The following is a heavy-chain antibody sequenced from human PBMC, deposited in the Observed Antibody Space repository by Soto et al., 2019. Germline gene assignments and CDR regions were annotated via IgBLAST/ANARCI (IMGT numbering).Heavy chain of an antibody. CDR1: GGSISSYY. CDR2: IYYSGST. Sequence: QVPLQESGPGLVKPSETLSLTCTVSGGSISSYYWSWIRQPPGKGLEWIGYIYYSGSTNYNPSLKSRVTISVDTSKNQFSLKLSSVTAADTAVYYCAAYSSSWLDYWGQGTLVTVSS. V-gene: IGHV4-59*01. J-gene: IGHJ4*02. D-gene: IGHD6-13*01. CDR3: AAYSSSWLDY.